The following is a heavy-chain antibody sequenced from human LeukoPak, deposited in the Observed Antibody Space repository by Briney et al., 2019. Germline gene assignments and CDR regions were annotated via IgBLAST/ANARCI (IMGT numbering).Heavy chain of an antibody. V-gene: IGHV1-2*02. CDR2: INPNSGGT. J-gene: IGHJ4*02. CDR1: GYTFTGYY. CDR3: ARGLSSGWYVALDY. D-gene: IGHD6-19*01. Sequence: ASVKVSCKASGYTFTGYYMHWVRQAPGQGLEWMGWINPNSGGTNYAQKFQGRVTMTRDTSISTAYMELSRLRSDDTVVYYCARGLSSGWYVALDYWGQGTLVTVSS.